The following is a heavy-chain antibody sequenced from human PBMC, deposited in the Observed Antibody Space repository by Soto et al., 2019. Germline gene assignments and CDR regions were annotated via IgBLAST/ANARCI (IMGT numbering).Heavy chain of an antibody. CDR3: AKNVDIVATVFDY. V-gene: IGHV4-59*08. D-gene: IGHD5-12*01. CDR2: IYYSGST. CDR1: GGSISSYY. J-gene: IGHJ4*02. Sequence: SETLSLTCTVSGGSISSYYWSWIRQPPGKGLEWIGYIYYSGSTNYNPSLKSRVTIPVDTSKTQFSLKLSSVTAADTAVYYCAKNVDIVATVFDYWGQGPPVTVSP.